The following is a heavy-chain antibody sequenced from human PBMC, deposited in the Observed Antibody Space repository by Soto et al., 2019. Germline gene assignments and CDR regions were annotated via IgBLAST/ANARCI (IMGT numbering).Heavy chain of an antibody. CDR1: GDSVSSNSAA. D-gene: IGHD3-10*01. V-gene: IGHV6-1*01. CDR2: TYYRSKWYN. J-gene: IGHJ6*03. Sequence: PSQTLSLTCAISGDSVSSNSAAWNWIRQSPSRGLEWLGRTYYRSKWYNDYAVSVKSRITINPDTSKNQFSLQLNSVTPEDTAVYYCSRGSVGPEDAYYDYCMDVWGKGTTVTVSS. CDR3: SRGSVGPEDAYYDYCMDV.